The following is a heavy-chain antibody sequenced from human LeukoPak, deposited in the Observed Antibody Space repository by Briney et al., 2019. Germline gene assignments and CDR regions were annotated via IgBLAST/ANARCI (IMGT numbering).Heavy chain of an antibody. CDR1: GYTFTSYD. V-gene: IGHV1-8*03. CDR2: MNPNSGNT. J-gene: IGHJ5*02. D-gene: IGHD3-3*01. CDR3: ARGLSGILRFLEWLPSRWFDP. Sequence: ASVKVSCKASGYTFTSYDINWVRQATGQGLEWMGWMNPNSGNTGYAQKFQGRVTITRNTSISTAYMELSSLRSEDTAVYYCARGLSGILRFLEWLPSRWFDPWGQGTLVTVSS.